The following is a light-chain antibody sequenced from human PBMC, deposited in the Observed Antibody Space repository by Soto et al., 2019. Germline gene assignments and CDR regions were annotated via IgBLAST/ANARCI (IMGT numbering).Light chain of an antibody. CDR3: QQYNNWPVT. J-gene: IGKJ4*01. CDR2: GAS. Sequence: EIVMTQSPATLSVSPGATNRLSCRASQSIKSDVDWYQQKVGQNTRLLIHGASTRDTGIADRVSCSGAGTEVTLTISDLQSEDFATDYCQQYNNWPVTFGGGTKVDIK. CDR1: QSIKSD. V-gene: IGKV3D-15*01.